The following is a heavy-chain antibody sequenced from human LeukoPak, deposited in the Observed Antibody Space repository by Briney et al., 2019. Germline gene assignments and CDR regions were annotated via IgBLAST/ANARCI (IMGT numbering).Heavy chain of an antibody. Sequence: GGSLRLSCAASGFRFSTFWMSWVRQAPGKGLEWVANIKEDGSEKYHVDSVKGRFTISRDNTGNSLYLEMNSLRAEDTAVYYCTRDGDVWGQGTTVTVSS. J-gene: IGHJ6*02. V-gene: IGHV3-7*01. CDR1: GFRFSTFW. CDR3: TRDGDV. CDR2: IKEDGSEK.